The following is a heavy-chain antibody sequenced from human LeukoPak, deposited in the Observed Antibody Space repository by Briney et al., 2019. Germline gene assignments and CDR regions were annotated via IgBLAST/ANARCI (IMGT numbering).Heavy chain of an antibody. V-gene: IGHV3-48*03. CDR2: ISSSGSTI. D-gene: IGHD2-15*01. J-gene: IGHJ6*04. CDR3: ARDRDIVVVETYYYYGMDV. CDR1: GFTFSSYE. Sequence: AGGSLRLSCAASGFTFSSYEMNWVRQAPGKGLEWVSYISSSGSTIYCADSVKGRFTISRDNAKNSLYLQMNSLRAEDTAVYYCARDRDIVVVETYYYYGMDVWGKGTTVTVSS.